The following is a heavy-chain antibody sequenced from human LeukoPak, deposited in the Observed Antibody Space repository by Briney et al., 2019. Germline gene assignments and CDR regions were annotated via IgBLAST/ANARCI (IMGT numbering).Heavy chain of an antibody. V-gene: IGHV1-2*02. CDR2: INPNSGGT. D-gene: IGHD7-27*01. J-gene: IGHJ5*02. CDR3: ARAPNWGTDNWFDP. Sequence: GASVKVSCKASRYTFTGYYMHWVRQAPGQGLEWMGWINPNSGGTNHAQKFQGRVTMTRDTSISTAYMELSRLRSDDTAVYYCARAPNWGTDNWFDPWGQGTLVTVSS. CDR1: RYTFTGYY.